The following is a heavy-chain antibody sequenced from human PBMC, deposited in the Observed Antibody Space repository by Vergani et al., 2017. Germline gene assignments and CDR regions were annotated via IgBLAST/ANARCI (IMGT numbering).Heavy chain of an antibody. CDR2: INPNSGGT. CDR3: ATLTPDXILTGSKTANFDY. V-gene: IGHV1-2*02. J-gene: IGHJ4*02. D-gene: IGHD3-9*01. Sequence: QVQLVQSGAEVKKPGASVEVSCKASGYTFTGYYMHWVRQAPGQGLEWMGWINPNSGGTNYAQKFQGRVTMTRDTSISTAYMELSRLRSDDTAVYYCATLTPDXILTGSKTANFDYWGQGTLVTVSS. CDR1: GYTFTGYY.